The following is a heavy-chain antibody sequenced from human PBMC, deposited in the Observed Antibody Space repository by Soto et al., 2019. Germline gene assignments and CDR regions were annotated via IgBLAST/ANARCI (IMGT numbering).Heavy chain of an antibody. Sequence: EVQLLESGGGLVQPGGSLRLSCAASGFTFSSYAMSWVRQAPGKGLEWVSAISGGGGSTYYADSVKGRFTISRDNSKNTLYLQMNSLRAEDTAVYYCAKEGRYSSSWYADWFDPWGQGTLVTVSS. CDR1: GFTFSSYA. CDR3: AKEGRYSSSWYADWFDP. V-gene: IGHV3-23*01. D-gene: IGHD6-13*01. J-gene: IGHJ5*02. CDR2: ISGGGGST.